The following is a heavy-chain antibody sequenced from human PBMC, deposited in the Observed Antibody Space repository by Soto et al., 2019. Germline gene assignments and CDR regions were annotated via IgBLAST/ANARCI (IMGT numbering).Heavy chain of an antibody. CDR1: GDTFGRNA. V-gene: IGHV1-69*06. D-gene: IGHD4-4*01. CDR2: IIPMFPTT. CDR3: ARALYSNYNYYYYGMDV. Sequence: SVKVSCKASGDTFGRNAIHWVRQAPGQGLEWMGGIIPMFPTTNYAQKFRGRLTIYADKSTGTVYMELSSLRSEDTAVYYCARALYSNYNYYYYGMDVWGQ. J-gene: IGHJ6*02.